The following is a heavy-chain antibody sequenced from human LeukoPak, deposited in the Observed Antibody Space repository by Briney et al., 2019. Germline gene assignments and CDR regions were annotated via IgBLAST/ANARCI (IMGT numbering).Heavy chain of an antibody. CDR3: VRGGVVGTRSAFDY. Sequence: PGGSLRLSCVASGLTVSSYSMNWVRQAPGKGLEWVSYISSSSSTIYYADSVKGRFTISRDNAKNSLDLQMNSLRDEDTAVYYCVRGGVVGTRSAFDYWGQGTLVTVSS. J-gene: IGHJ4*02. CDR2: ISSSSSTI. V-gene: IGHV3-48*02. CDR1: GLTVSSYS. D-gene: IGHD2-2*01.